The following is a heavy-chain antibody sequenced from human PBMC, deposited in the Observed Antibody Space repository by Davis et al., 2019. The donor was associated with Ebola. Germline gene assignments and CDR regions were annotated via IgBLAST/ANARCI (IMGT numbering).Heavy chain of an antibody. Sequence: GGSLRLSCVASGFTLSSYWMSWVRQAPGKGLEWVANIKEDGSEKYYADSVKGRFTISRDNAKNSLYLQMNSLRAEDTAVYYCAKADLGYCSGGSCYGMDVWGKGTTVTVSS. D-gene: IGHD2-15*01. J-gene: IGHJ6*04. CDR1: GFTLSSYW. V-gene: IGHV3-7*01. CDR3: AKADLGYCSGGSCYGMDV. CDR2: IKEDGSEK.